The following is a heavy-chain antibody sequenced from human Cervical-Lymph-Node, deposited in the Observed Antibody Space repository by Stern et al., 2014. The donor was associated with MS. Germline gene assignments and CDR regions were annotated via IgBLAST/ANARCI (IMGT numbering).Heavy chain of an antibody. Sequence: QVQLVQSGAEVKKPGASVKVSCKASGYTLSSYAMHWVRQAPGQRPEWMGRINAANVDTKYSQKVQVRVTVTRDTSASIVYMELSSLTSEDTAVYYCATGLSTITFRLRYWGQGSLVTVSS. CDR3: ATGLSTITFRLRY. D-gene: IGHD2-2*01. J-gene: IGHJ1*01. CDR2: INAANVDT. V-gene: IGHV1-3*01. CDR1: GYTLSSYA.